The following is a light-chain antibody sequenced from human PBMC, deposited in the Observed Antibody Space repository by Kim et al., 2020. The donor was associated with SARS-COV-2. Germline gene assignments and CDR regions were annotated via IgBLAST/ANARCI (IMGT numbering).Light chain of an antibody. CDR3: QSYDSSLSGYV. CDR1: GSNIGSFYA. CDR2: GNI. V-gene: IGLV1-40*03. J-gene: IGLJ1*01. Sequence: TISCTGSGSNIGSFYAVHWYQHLPGIAPKLLIYGNINRPSGVPNRFSGSKSGATASLAISDLQAEDEADYYCQSYDSSLSGYVFGTGTKVTVL.